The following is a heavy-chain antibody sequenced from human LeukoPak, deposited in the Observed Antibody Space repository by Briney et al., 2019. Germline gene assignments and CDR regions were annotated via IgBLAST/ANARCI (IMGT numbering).Heavy chain of an antibody. CDR1: GFTVSSNY. D-gene: IGHD5-18*01. CDR3: ARAGYSYGDDY. V-gene: IGHV3-53*01. Sequence: GGSLRLSCAASGFTVSSNYMSWVRQAPGKGLEWVSVTYSDGNTYYADSVKGRFTISRDNSKNTLYLQMNSLRAEDTAVYYCARAGYSYGDDYWGQGTLVTVSS. J-gene: IGHJ4*02. CDR2: TYSDGNT.